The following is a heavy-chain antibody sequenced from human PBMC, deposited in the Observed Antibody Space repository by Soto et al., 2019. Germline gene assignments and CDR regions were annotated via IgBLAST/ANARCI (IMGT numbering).Heavy chain of an antibody. V-gene: IGHV4-4*02. CDR1: GASISSSNW. Sequence: QVQLQESGPGLVKPSGTLSLTCAVSGASISSSNWWTWVRQPPGKGLEWIGEISHSGSTNYNPSLNGRITISVYRSKKQFSLELRSVTDADTAAYYCARSPSSSWYGGGAFEIWGHGTMVTVSS. CDR2: ISHSGST. CDR3: ARSPSSSWYGGGAFEI. J-gene: IGHJ3*02. D-gene: IGHD6-13*01.